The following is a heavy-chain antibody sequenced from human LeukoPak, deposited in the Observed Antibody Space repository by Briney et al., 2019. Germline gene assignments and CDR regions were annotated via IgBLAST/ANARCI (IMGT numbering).Heavy chain of an antibody. CDR2: ISYDGSNK. V-gene: IGHV3-30*03. CDR1: GFTFSSYG. J-gene: IGHJ4*02. Sequence: GGSLRLSCAASGFTFSSYGMHWVRQAPGKGLEWVAVISYDGSNKYYADSVKGRFTISRDNSKNTLYLQMNSLRAADTAVYFCARVGSGGAWFDFWGQGTLVTVSS. D-gene: IGHD6-19*01. CDR3: ARVGSGGAWFDF.